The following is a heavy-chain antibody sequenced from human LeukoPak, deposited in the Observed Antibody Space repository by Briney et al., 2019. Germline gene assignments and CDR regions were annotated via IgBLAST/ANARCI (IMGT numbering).Heavy chain of an antibody. CDR3: ARREWLVHPFDS. V-gene: IGHV4-34*01. CDR2: INHSGST. Sequence: PSETLSLTCAVYGGSFSGYYWSWIRQPPGKGLEWIGEINHSGSTNYNPSLKSRVTISVDTSKNQSSLKLSSVTAADTAVYYCARREWLVHPFDSWGQGTLVTVSS. CDR1: GGSFSGYY. J-gene: IGHJ4*02. D-gene: IGHD6-19*01.